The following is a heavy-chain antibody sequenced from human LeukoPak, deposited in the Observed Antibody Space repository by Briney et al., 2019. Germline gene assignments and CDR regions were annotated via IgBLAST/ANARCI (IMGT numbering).Heavy chain of an antibody. V-gene: IGHV4-39*01. J-gene: IGHJ4*02. Sequence: PSETLSLTCSVSGGSIGSGRYYWAWIRQPPGKGLEWIGSIYNTWGPSYNPSLKSRVTMSVDTSKNQFSLRLSSVTAADTAVYYCARNITSVIPAGYFDYWGQGTLVTVSS. CDR3: ARNITSVIPAGYFDY. CDR1: GGSIGSGRYY. D-gene: IGHD2-2*01. CDR2: IYNTWGP.